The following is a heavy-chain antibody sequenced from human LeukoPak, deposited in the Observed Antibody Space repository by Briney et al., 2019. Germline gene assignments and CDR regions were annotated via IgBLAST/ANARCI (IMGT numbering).Heavy chain of an antibody. J-gene: IGHJ6*02. Sequence: ASVKVSCKASGYTFTSYYMHWVRQAPGQGLEWMGIINPSDGSTSYAQKFQGRVTMTRDTSTSTVYMELSSLRSEDTAVYYCARDQKTRVVTATDRDYYYYGMDVWGQGTTVTVSS. CDR1: GYTFTSYY. CDR3: ARDQKTRVVTATDRDYYYYGMDV. CDR2: INPSDGST. D-gene: IGHD2-21*02. V-gene: IGHV1-46*01.